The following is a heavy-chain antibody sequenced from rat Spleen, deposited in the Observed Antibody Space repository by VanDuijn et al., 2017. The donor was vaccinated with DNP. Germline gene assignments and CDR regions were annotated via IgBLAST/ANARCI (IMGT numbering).Heavy chain of an antibody. CDR1: GFTFSKYG. Sequence: EVQLVESGGGLVQPGRSLKLSCVASGFTFSKYGMAWVRQAPTKGLEWVASISTSGEYTHYRDSVRGRFTISRDNPKNTLYLQMDNLRSEDSATYYCVTRGVGARYYWYFDFWGPGTMVTVSS. CDR2: ISTSGEYT. J-gene: IGHJ1*01. CDR3: VTRGVGARYYWYFDF. D-gene: IGHD5-1*01. V-gene: IGHV5S23*01.